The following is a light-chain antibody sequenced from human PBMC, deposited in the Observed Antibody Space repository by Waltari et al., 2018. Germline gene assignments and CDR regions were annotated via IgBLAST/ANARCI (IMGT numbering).Light chain of an antibody. CDR3: QQYYSSPLT. CDR1: QTVSDNY. J-gene: IGKJ4*01. CDR2: GTS. Sequence: EIVLTQSPGTVSLSPGERATLSCRASQTVSDNYLAWYQQTPGQAPRLLSYGTSTRATGIPERFSGRGYGTDFTLTISRLEPEDSAVYFCQQYYSSPLTFGGGTKVEIK. V-gene: IGKV3-20*01.